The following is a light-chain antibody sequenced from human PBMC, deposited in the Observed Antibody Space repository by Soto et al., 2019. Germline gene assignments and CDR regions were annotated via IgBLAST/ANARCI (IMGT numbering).Light chain of an antibody. J-gene: IGLJ1*01. CDR2: DVS. Sequence: QAASVSGSPGQSITISCAGTSSDVGGYNYVSWYQHHPGKVPHLMIYDVSNRPSGVSNRFSGSKSGNTASLTISGLQPEDEADYYCYSYTTSNTYVFGTGTKLTVL. CDR1: SSDVGGYNY. V-gene: IGLV2-14*03. CDR3: YSYTTSNTYV.